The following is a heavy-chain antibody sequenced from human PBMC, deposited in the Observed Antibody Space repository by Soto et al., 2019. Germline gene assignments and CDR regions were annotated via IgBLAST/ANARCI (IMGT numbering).Heavy chain of an antibody. Sequence: EASVKVSCKASGYTFANYGIRWVRQAPGQGLEWMGWINTYNGNTNHAQKLQGRVTMTTDTSTSTAYMELRSLRSDDTAVYYCARGVGSGTYYNQYNWFDPWGQGTLVTVSS. V-gene: IGHV1-18*01. CDR1: GYTFANYG. CDR3: ARGVGSGTYYNQYNWFDP. CDR2: INTYNGNT. J-gene: IGHJ5*02. D-gene: IGHD3-10*01.